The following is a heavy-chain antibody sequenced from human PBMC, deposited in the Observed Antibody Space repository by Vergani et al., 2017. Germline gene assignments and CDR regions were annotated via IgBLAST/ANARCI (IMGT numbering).Heavy chain of an antibody. CDR1: GGSVDNRDYY. CDR2: FSKGGTT. D-gene: IGHD2-21*02. V-gene: IGHV4-39*01. CDR3: ARSSCVGDCYEFDY. Sequence: LQLQESGPGLMKPSETLSLTCTVSGGSVDNRDYYWGWIRRPPGKGLEWIGSFSKGGTTSLHPSVKSRVAISSDTAKNRFSLKFTSVSAADTAVYYCARSSCVGDCYEFDYWGQGILVTVSS. J-gene: IGHJ4*02.